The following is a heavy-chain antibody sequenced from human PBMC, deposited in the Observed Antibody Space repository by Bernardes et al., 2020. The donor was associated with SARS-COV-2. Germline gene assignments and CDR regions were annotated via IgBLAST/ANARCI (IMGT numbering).Heavy chain of an antibody. D-gene: IGHD3-10*01. Sequence: GGSLRLSCSASGFTFNTYAMYWVRQAPGKGLEYVSAITNNGGSTYYADSVKGRFTISRDNSENTLYLQMTSLRIDDTAVYWCVKSHYYSTGSFDYWGQGNLVTVSS. CDR1: GFTFNTYA. CDR2: ITNNGGST. J-gene: IGHJ4*02. CDR3: VKSHYYSTGSFDY. V-gene: IGHV3-64D*06.